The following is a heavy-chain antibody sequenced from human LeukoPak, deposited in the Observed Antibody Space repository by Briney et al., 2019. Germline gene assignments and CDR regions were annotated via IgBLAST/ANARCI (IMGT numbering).Heavy chain of an antibody. V-gene: IGHV4-59*01. J-gene: IGHJ4*02. Sequence: SETLSLTCTVSGGSITSFYWSWVRQPPGKGLEWIGYIYYSGSTHYNPSLKSRVTISVDTSKNQFSLKLSSVTAADTAVYYCARMGSSWSRFDHWGQGTLVTVSS. CDR3: ARMGSSWSRFDH. D-gene: IGHD6-13*01. CDR1: GGSITSFY. CDR2: IYYSGST.